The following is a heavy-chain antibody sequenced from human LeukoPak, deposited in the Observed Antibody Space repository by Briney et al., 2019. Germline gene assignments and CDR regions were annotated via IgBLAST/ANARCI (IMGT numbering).Heavy chain of an antibody. Sequence: GASVKVSCKASGDTFTNYYMHWVRQAPGQGLEWMGIINPTGDSTRYAQKFQGRVTMTRDTSTSTVYMELSSLRSEDTAVYYCARWAGARPGGYYDFWTGSYDYWGQGSLVTVSS. CDR3: ARWAGARPGGYYDFWTGSYDY. CDR2: INPTGDST. D-gene: IGHD3-3*01. V-gene: IGHV1-46*01. CDR1: GDTFTNYY. J-gene: IGHJ4*02.